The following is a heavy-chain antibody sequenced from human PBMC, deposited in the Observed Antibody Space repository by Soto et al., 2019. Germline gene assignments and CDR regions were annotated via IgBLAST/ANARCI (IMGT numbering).Heavy chain of an antibody. CDR2: ISGSGGRT. V-gene: IGHV3-23*01. Sequence: EVQLLESGGGLVQPGGSLRLSCAASGFTFSSYAMSWVRQAPGKGLEWVSAISGSGGRTYYADSVKGRFTISRDNSKNPLYLQMNSLRAEDTVVYYCAKDDYGGNDGARGDYWGQGTLVTFAS. CDR1: GFTFSSYA. J-gene: IGHJ4*02. CDR3: AKDDYGGNDGARGDY. D-gene: IGHD4-17*01.